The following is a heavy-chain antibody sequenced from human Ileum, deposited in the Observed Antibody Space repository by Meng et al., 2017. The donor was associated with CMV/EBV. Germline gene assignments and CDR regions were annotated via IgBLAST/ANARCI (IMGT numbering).Heavy chain of an antibody. D-gene: IGHD3-10*01. V-gene: IGHV3-48*02. CDR3: ARSFFGSGSYYSQY. CDR2: ISSSSSSI. CDR1: GFTFSSYS. J-gene: IGHJ4*02. Sequence: GESLKISCAASGFTFSSYSMNWVRQAPGKGLEWVSYISSSSSSIYYADSVKGRFTISRDNAKNSLYLQMNSLRDEDTAVYYCARSFFGSGSYYSQYWGQGTLVTSPQ.